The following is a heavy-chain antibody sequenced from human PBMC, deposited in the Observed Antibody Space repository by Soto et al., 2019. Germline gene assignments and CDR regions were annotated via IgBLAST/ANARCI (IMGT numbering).Heavy chain of an antibody. J-gene: IGHJ4*02. D-gene: IGHD6-13*01. CDR1: GFTFRSYA. Sequence: QVQLVESGGGVVQTGRSLRLSCAASGFTFRSYAMHWVRQAPGKGLEWVAVISYDASNKYYADSVKGRFTISRDNSKNTLYLQMNSLRAEDTSVYYCSRGYSRSSAAFDYWGQGTLVTVAS. CDR3: SRGYSRSSAAFDY. V-gene: IGHV3-30-3*01. CDR2: ISYDASNK.